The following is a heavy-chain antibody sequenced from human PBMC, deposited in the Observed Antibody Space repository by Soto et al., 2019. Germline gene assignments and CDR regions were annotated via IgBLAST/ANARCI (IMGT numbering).Heavy chain of an antibody. V-gene: IGHV3-7*01. Sequence: GGSLRLSCAASGFALSRYWMTWVRQAPGKGLEWVANIKQDGSEKYYVDSVKGRFTISRDNAKNSLYLQMNSLRAEDTAVYYCARRIMNTAVYYYYGMDVWGQGTTVTVSS. D-gene: IGHD3-16*01. CDR2: IKQDGSEK. CDR1: GFALSRYW. J-gene: IGHJ6*02. CDR3: ARRIMNTAVYYYYGMDV.